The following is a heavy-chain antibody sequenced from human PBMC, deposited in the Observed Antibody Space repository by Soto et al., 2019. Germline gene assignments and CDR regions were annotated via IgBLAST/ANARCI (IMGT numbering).Heavy chain of an antibody. D-gene: IGHD6-19*01. CDR3: ARGDSSGLYYYYYYYMDV. Sequence: ASVKVSCKASGYTFTSYGISWVRQAPGQGLEWMGWISAYNGNTNYAQKLQGRVTMTTDTSTSTAYMELRSLRSDDTAVYYCARGDSSGLYYYYYYYMDVWGKGTTVTVSS. CDR1: GYTFTSYG. CDR2: ISAYNGNT. V-gene: IGHV1-18*01. J-gene: IGHJ6*03.